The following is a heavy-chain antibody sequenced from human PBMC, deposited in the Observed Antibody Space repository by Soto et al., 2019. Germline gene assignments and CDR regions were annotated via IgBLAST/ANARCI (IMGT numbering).Heavy chain of an antibody. CDR2: IYYSGST. J-gene: IGHJ3*02. D-gene: IGHD3-22*01. CDR1: DGSISSYY. CDR3: ARGLISGYYLYDAFDI. V-gene: IGHV4-59*01. Sequence: PSETLSLTFTVSDGSISSYYWSWIRQPPGKGLEWIGYIYYSGSTNYNPSLKSRVTISVDTSKNQFSLKLSSVTAADTAVYYCARGLISGYYLYDAFDIWGQGTMVTVSS.